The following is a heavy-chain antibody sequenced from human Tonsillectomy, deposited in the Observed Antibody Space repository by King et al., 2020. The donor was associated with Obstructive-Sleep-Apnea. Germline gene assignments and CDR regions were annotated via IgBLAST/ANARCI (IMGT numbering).Heavy chain of an antibody. D-gene: IGHD6-13*01. CDR2: ISGSGGST. CDR1: GFTSSSYG. Sequence: VQLVESGGGLVQPGGSLRLSCAASGFTSSSYGISWVRQAPQKGLEWVSAISGSGGSTYYADSVKGRFTISRDNSKNMLYLQMNSLRAEDTAVYYCVKDRSSSWYEELSPNWFDPWGQGTLVIVSS. V-gene: IGHV3-23*04. J-gene: IGHJ5*02. CDR3: VKDRSSSWYEELSPNWFDP.